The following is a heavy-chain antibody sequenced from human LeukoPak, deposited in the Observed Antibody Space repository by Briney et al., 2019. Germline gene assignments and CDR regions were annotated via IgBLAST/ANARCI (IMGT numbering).Heavy chain of an antibody. CDR1: GFSFSNYW. V-gene: IGHV3-7*01. Sequence: PGGSLRLSCAASGFSFSNYWMSWVRQAPGKGLEWVANIKHDGTEKHYVDSVEGRFTVSGDSAKNSVYLQMNSLRVDDTAVYYCARDSGDRTVDYWGQGTLVTVSS. CDR3: ARDSGDRTVDY. D-gene: IGHD4-11*01. J-gene: IGHJ4*02. CDR2: IKHDGTEK.